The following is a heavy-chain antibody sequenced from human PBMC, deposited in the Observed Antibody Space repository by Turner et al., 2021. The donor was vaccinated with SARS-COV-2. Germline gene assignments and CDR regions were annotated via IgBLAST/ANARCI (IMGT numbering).Heavy chain of an antibody. CDR2: ITSSDT. D-gene: IGHD3-22*01. CDR1: GFTFSSYS. Sequence: EVQLVESGGGLVKPGGSLRLSCAASGFTFSSYSMNWVRQAQGKGLEWVSSITSSDTYYADSVKGRFTISRDNAKNSLYLQMNSLRAEDTAVYYCVRDKDSSDYYYWGQGTLVTVSS. V-gene: IGHV3-21*01. J-gene: IGHJ4*02. CDR3: VRDKDSSDYYY.